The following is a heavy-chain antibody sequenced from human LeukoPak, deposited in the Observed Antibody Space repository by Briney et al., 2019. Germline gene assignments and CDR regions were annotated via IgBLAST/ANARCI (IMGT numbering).Heavy chain of an antibody. V-gene: IGHV1-18*01. D-gene: IGHD2-2*03. CDR2: ISAYNGNT. J-gene: IGHJ6*02. CDR3: ARGGYCSSTSCYFHYYYGMDV. CDR1: FYTFTSYG. Sequence: GASVKVSCKASFYTFTSYGISGVRQAPGQGLEWMGWISAYNGNTNYAQKLQGRVTMTTDTSTSTAYMELRSLRFDDTAVYYCARGGYCSSTSCYFHYYYGMDVWGQGTTVTISS.